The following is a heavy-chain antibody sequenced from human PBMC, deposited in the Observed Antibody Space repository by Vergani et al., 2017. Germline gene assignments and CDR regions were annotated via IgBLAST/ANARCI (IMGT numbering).Heavy chain of an antibody. D-gene: IGHD2-21*01. CDR1: GFSFRNAW. Sequence: EVQLVESGGGIVKPGGSLRLSCVASGFSFRNAWMNWVRRTPGKGLEWVGRIISTFDRGTTDYAAAVKGRFTISRDDSKNTLFLQMNGLKTEDIGVYYCTTDPRYCGDGSGXWLRDHHYYGMDVWGQGTTVTVSS. V-gene: IGHV3-15*07. J-gene: IGHJ6*02. CDR2: IISTFDRGTT. CDR3: TTDPRYCGDGSGXWLRDHHYYGMDV.